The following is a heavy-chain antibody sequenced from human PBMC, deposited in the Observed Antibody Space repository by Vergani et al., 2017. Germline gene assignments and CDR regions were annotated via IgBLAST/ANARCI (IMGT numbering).Heavy chain of an antibody. J-gene: IGHJ4*02. CDR1: EYSFGNYW. D-gene: IGHD1-1*01. CDR3: ARHTTYTDS. Sequence: EVELVQSGPEMRKPGESLKISCKGSEYSFGNYWIGWVRQMPGKGLEWMGIIYPADSDTRYSASFQGQVTISADKSISTAFLQWDSLMSSDAALYYCARHTTYTDSWGQETLVTVSS. V-gene: IGHV5-51*01. CDR2: IYPADSDT.